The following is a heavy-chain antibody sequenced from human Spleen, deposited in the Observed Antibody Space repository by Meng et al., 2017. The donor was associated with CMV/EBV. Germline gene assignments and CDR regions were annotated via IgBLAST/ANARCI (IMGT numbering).Heavy chain of an antibody. CDR2: IYYRGYN. V-gene: IGHV4-61*01. J-gene: IGHJ4*02. D-gene: IGHD4-17*01. CDR1: GGSVGSDNYS. Sequence: CSVSGGSVGSDNYSWSWVRQSPAKGLEYIGCIYYRGYNNYNPSLESRVTISLDTSQNQFSLRLTSVTAADTAIYYCARHAYGTDSWGQGTLVTVSS. CDR3: ARHAYGTDS.